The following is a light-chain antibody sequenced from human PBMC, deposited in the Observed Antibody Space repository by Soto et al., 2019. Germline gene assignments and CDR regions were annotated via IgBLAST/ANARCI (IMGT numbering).Light chain of an antibody. CDR1: SGYVGTYSL. J-gene: IGLJ1*01. CDR3: CLYVGATTYV. V-gene: IGLV2-23*01. Sequence: QSALAQPASVSGSPGQSITISCTGASGYVGTYSLVSWYQQHPGKAPKVVIYEGHKRPSGVPDRFSGSTSVNTASLTISGLQTDDEAAYYCCLYVGATTYVFGTGTRSPS. CDR2: EGH.